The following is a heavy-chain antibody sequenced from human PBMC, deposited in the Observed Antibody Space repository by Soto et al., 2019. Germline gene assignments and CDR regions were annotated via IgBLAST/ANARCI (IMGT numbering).Heavy chain of an antibody. CDR2: INPNSGGT. Sequence: ASVKVSCKASGYTFTGYYMHWVRQAPGQGLEWMGWINPNSGGTNYAQKFQGWVTMTRDTSISTAYMELSRLRSDDTAVYYCARDGPFYGDYVSYYGMDVWGQGTTVTVSS. CDR1: GYTFTGYY. J-gene: IGHJ6*02. V-gene: IGHV1-2*04. CDR3: ARDGPFYGDYVSYYGMDV. D-gene: IGHD4-17*01.